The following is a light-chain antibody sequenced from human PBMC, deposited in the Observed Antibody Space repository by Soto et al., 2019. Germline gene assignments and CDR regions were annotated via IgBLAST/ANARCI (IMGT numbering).Light chain of an antibody. CDR1: SSDVGGYNY. CDR3: SSYTSSITHV. J-gene: IGLJ1*01. CDR2: DVS. V-gene: IGLV2-14*01. Sequence: QSALTQPASVSGSPGQSITISCTGISSDVGGYNYVSWHQKHPGKAPKLLIYDVSSRPSGVSNRFSASKSGNTASLTSSGLLAEDEADYYCSSYTSSITHVFGTGTKLTVL.